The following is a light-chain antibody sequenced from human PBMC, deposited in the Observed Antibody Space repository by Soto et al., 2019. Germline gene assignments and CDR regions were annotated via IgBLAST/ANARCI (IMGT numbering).Light chain of an antibody. CDR2: GAS. Sequence: EIVMTQSPVTLSVSPGERATLSCRAGQSVSSNLAWYQQKPGHAPRLLIYGASTRATGIPARFTGSGSGTEFTLTISSLQFDDSSVYYCQQYNNWWTFGQGTKVEIK. J-gene: IGKJ1*01. CDR1: QSVSSN. CDR3: QQYNNWWT. V-gene: IGKV3-15*01.